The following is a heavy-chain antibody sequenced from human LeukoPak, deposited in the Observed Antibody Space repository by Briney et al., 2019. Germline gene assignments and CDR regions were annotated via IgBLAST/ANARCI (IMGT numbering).Heavy chain of an antibody. Sequence: PGGSLRLSCAASGFTFSIYAMHWVRQAPGKGLEWVALISNDGSNEYYGDSVKGRFTISRDNSKNTLYLQMDSLRAEDTAVYYCAKDKHCSSTSCRPYNWFDPWGQGTLVTVSS. CDR2: ISNDGSNE. V-gene: IGHV3-30-3*01. D-gene: IGHD2-2*01. CDR3: AKDKHCSSTSCRPYNWFDP. CDR1: GFTFSIYA. J-gene: IGHJ5*02.